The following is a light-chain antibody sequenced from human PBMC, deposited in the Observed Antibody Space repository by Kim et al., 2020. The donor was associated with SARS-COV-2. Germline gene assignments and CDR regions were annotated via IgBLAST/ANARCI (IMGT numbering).Light chain of an antibody. Sequence: SSELTQDPAVTVALGQTVTITCQGDSLRRYYGGWVQQKPGQAPIFVIYDKKSRAPGIPDRFSGSYSGNTASLTITGAQAEDEADYYCNSRDSSGNHVVFGGGTQLTVL. CDR1: SLRRYY. CDR2: DKK. CDR3: NSRDSSGNHVV. J-gene: IGLJ3*02. V-gene: IGLV3-19*01.